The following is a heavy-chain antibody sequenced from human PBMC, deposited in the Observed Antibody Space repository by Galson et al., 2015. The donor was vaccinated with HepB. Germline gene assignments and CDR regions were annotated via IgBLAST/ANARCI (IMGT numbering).Heavy chain of an antibody. V-gene: IGHV3-23*01. CDR1: GFIIRNYG. CDR3: TKGDGGYYEIDY. Sequence: SLRLSCAASGFIIRNYGMSWVRQAPGKGLEWVSTINDDGRNTHYADHVRGRFTISKDTSESTLYLHMNSLRADDTAVYYCTKGDGGYYEIDYWGQGALVSVSS. J-gene: IGHJ4*02. CDR2: INDDGRNT. D-gene: IGHD1-26*01.